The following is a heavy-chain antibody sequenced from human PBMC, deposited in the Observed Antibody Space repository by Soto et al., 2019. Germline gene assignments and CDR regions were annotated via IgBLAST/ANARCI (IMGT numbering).Heavy chain of an antibody. CDR3: ARMLRGVVNWFCH. Sequence: DSVKVCCKTSGDTFTNFGLSWVRQAPGQGLEWMGWIATYNSNKNYAQKIQGRLTLTTDTSTSTGYMELKSLEYDDTAVYYCARMLRGVVNWFCHCRRGTMGTVSS. D-gene: IGHD3-10*01. CDR1: GDTFTNFG. J-gene: IGHJ5*02. CDR2: IATYNSNK. V-gene: IGHV1-18*01.